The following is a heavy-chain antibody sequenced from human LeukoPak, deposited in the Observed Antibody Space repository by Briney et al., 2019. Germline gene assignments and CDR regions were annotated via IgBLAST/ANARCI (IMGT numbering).Heavy chain of an antibody. CDR1: GGSISSGSYY. Sequence: TLSLTCTVSGGSISSGSYYWSWIRQPAGKGLEWIGRIYTSGSTNYNPSLKSRVTISVDTSKNQFSLKLSSVTAADTAVYYCARYHSGYDDYWGQGTLVTVSS. CDR2: IYTSGST. V-gene: IGHV4-61*02. J-gene: IGHJ4*02. CDR3: ARYHSGYDDY. D-gene: IGHD5-12*01.